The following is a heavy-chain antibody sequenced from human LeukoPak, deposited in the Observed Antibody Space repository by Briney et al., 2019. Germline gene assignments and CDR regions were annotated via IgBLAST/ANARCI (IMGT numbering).Heavy chain of an antibody. Sequence: PSETLSLTCTVSGGSISSSSYYWGWIRQPPGKGLEWIGSIYYSGSTYYNPSLKSRVTISVDTSKNHFSLTLNAVTAADTAVYYCASYSGTYSAFEIWGQGTPVTVSS. V-gene: IGHV4-39*07. CDR3: ASYSGTYSAFEI. D-gene: IGHD1-26*01. J-gene: IGHJ3*02. CDR2: IYYSGST. CDR1: GGSISSSSYY.